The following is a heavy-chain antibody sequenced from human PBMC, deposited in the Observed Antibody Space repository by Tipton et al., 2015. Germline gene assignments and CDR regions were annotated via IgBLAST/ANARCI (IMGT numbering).Heavy chain of an antibody. CDR2: MNPNSGNT. CDR3: ARLTVMVSGPPDY. J-gene: IGHJ4*02. Sequence: QSGAEVKEPGASVKVSCKASGYTFTSYDINWVRQATGQGLEWMGWMNPNSGNTNYAEKFQGRVTMTTDTSTSTAYMELRSLRSDDTAVYYCARLTVMVSGPPDYWGQGILVTVSS. CDR1: GYTFTSYD. D-gene: IGHD2-8*01. V-gene: IGHV1-8*01.